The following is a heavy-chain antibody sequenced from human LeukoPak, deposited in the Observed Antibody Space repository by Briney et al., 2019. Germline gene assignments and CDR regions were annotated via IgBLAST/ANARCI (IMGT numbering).Heavy chain of an antibody. CDR1: GYTFTSYY. V-gene: IGHV1-46*01. Sequence: ASVTVSCKASGYTFTSYYLHWVRQAPGQGLEWMGMVNPSDGSTSYAQNFQGRVTMTRDTSTSTAYMELSSLRSGDTAVYYCTISDYGDFDYWGQGTLVTVSS. J-gene: IGHJ4*02. CDR2: VNPSDGST. D-gene: IGHD4-17*01. CDR3: TISDYGDFDY.